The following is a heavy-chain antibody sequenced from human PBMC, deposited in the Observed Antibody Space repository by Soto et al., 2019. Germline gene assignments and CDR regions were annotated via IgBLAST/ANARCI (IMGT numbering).Heavy chain of an antibody. V-gene: IGHV4-39*01. D-gene: IGHD3-9*01. CDR2: IYYSGST. Sequence: SETLSLTCTVSGGSISSSSYYWGWIRQPPGKGLEWIGSIYYSGSTYYNPSLKSRVTISVDTSKNQFSLKLSSVTAADTAVYYCAVQDYYDIEYYFDYWGQGTLVTVSS. CDR3: AVQDYYDIEYYFDY. CDR1: GGSISSSSYY. J-gene: IGHJ4*02.